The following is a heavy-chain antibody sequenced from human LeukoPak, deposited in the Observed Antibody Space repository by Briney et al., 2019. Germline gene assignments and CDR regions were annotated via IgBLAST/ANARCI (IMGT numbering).Heavy chain of an antibody. V-gene: IGHV4-59*08. D-gene: IGHD3-16*02. CDR2: IYYSGST. CDR1: GGSISSYY. Sequence: PSETLSLTCTVSGGSISSYYWSWIRQPPGKGLEWIGYIYYSGSTNYNPSLESRVTISVDTSKNQFSLKLSSVTAADTAVYYCARADYDYVWGSYRHDYWGQGTLVTVSS. J-gene: IGHJ4*02. CDR3: ARADYDYVWGSYRHDY.